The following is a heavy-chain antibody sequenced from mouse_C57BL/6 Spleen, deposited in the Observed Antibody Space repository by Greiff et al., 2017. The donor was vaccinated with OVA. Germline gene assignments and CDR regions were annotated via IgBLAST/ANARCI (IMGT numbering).Heavy chain of an antibody. Sequence: EVKLMESGGGLVKPGGSLKLSCAASGFTFSDYGMHWVRQAPEKGLEWVAYISSGSSTIYYADTVKGRFTLSRDNAKSTLFLQMTSLRSEDTAMYYCARRASYWYFDVWGTGTTVTVSS. CDR3: ARRASYWYFDV. J-gene: IGHJ1*03. V-gene: IGHV5-17*01. CDR2: ISSGSSTI. CDR1: GFTFSDYG.